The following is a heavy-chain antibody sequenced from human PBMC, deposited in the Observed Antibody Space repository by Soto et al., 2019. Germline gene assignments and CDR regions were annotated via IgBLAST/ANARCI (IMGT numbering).Heavy chain of an antibody. Sequence: GESLKISCKGSGYSFTIYWIGWVLQMPGKGLEWMGIIYPGDSDTRYSPSFQGQVTISADKSISTAYLQWSSLKASDTAMYYCARLDSSSWYRAFDIWGQGTMVTVSS. D-gene: IGHD6-13*01. J-gene: IGHJ3*02. CDR3: ARLDSSSWYRAFDI. V-gene: IGHV5-51*01. CDR2: IYPGDSDT. CDR1: GYSFTIYW.